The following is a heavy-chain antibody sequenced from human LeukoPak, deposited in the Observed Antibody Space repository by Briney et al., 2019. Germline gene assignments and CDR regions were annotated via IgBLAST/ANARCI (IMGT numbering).Heavy chain of an antibody. Sequence: GGSLRLSCAASGFTFSKYAMSGASQAPARGLEWVSGISGGGSRTYYADSVKGRFTISRDNSKNTLYLQMNSLRAEDTAVYYCAKDLGTPVYFGYWGQGTLVTVSS. CDR1: GFTFSKYA. V-gene: IGHV3-23*01. CDR2: ISGGGSRT. CDR3: AKDLGTPVYFGY. J-gene: IGHJ4*02. D-gene: IGHD7-27*01.